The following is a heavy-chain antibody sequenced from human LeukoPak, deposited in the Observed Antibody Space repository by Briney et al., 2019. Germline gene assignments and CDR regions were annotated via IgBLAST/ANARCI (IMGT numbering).Heavy chain of an antibody. V-gene: IGHV3-23*01. J-gene: IGHJ6*03. CDR3: ARDRTGTTSDYYYYMDV. D-gene: IGHD1-7*01. Sequence: PGGSLRLSCAASGFTFSSSAMSWVRQAPGKGLEWVSAITGSGGNTYYADSVKGRFTISRDNSKNTLYLQMNSLRAEDTAVYYCARDRTGTTSDYYYYMDVWGKGTTVTVSS. CDR1: GFTFSSSA. CDR2: ITGSGGNT.